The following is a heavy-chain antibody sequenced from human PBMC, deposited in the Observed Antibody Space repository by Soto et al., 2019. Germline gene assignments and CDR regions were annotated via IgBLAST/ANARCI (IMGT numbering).Heavy chain of an antibody. CDR2: IDPSDSQT. V-gene: IGHV5-10-1*01. CDR3: ARQIYDSDTGPNFQYYFDS. D-gene: IGHD3-22*01. Sequence: GESLKISCQGSRYSFAGYWITWVRQKPGKGLEWMGRIDPSDSQTYYSPSFRGHVTISVTKSITTVFLQWSSLRASDTAMYYCARQIYDSDTGPNFQYYFDSWGQGTPVTVSS. J-gene: IGHJ4*02. CDR1: RYSFAGYW.